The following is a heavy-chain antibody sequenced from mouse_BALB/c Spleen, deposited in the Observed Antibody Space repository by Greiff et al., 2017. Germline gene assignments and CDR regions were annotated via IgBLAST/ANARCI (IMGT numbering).Heavy chain of an antibody. CDR1: GFTFSDYG. CDR2: ISNLAYSI. CDR3: ARGNWDGFAY. V-gene: IGHV5-15*02. Sequence: EVQLVESGGGLVQPGGSRKLSCAASGFTFSDYGMAWVRQAPGKGPEWVAFISNLAYSIYYADTVTGRFTISRENAKNTLYLEMSSLRSEDTAMYYCARGNWDGFAYWGQGTLVTVSA. D-gene: IGHD4-1*02. J-gene: IGHJ3*01.